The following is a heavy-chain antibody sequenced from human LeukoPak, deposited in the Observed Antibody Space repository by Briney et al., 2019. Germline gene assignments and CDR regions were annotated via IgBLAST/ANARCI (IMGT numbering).Heavy chain of an antibody. CDR2: INPNSGGT. J-gene: IGHJ6*02. D-gene: IGHD1-1*01. Sequence: ASVKISCKASGYTFTGYYMHWVRQAPGQGLEWMGRINPNSGGTSYAQKFQGRVTMIRDTSTSTVYMELSSLRSEDTAVYYCAKGGSWSNWVYYYGMDVWGQGTTVTVSS. V-gene: IGHV1-2*06. CDR1: GYTFTGYY. CDR3: AKGGSWSNWVYYYGMDV.